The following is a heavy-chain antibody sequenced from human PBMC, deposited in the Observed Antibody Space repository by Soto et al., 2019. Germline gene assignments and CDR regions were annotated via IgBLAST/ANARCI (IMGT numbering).Heavy chain of an antibody. CDR1: GDTFSTYA. D-gene: IGHD6-6*01. V-gene: IGHV1-69*01. Sequence: VQLMQSGAEVKKPGSSVKVSCKGSGDTFSTYAISWVRQAPGQGLEWMGGIIPIFGTANYAQKFQGRVTITADESTSTAYMELSSLRSEDTAVYYCAREASSSTPDPWGQGTLVTVSS. CDR2: IIPIFGTA. CDR3: AREASSSTPDP. J-gene: IGHJ5*02.